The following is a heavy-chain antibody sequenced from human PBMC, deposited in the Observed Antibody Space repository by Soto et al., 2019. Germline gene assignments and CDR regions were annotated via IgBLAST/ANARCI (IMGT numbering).Heavy chain of an antibody. Sequence: EVQLVQSGGDLVQPGGSLRLSCVASGFTFSTYWMTWVRQAPGMGLEWVAGIKEDGSEEVYVDSVKGRFSISRDNAKTSLYLQLNSLIAEDTAVYYCATAISSPFSNYDYWGQGSLVTVSP. J-gene: IGHJ4*02. CDR2: IKEDGSEE. CDR3: ATAISSPFSNYDY. CDR1: GFTFSTYW. D-gene: IGHD2-2*01. V-gene: IGHV3-7*01.